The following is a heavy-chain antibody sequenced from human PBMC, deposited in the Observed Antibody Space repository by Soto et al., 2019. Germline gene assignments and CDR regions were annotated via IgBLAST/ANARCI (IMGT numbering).Heavy chain of an antibody. CDR3: ASGTSGDKVDY. Sequence: QVQLQESGPGLVRPSQTLSLTCTVSGDSISSGDSCWSWIRQPPDKGLEWIGHIYHGGSTYNNPTLQGRLTISVDTSKTQVALKLRSVSAADTDVYSCASGTSGDKVDYWGQGTLVTVSS. J-gene: IGHJ4*02. D-gene: IGHD3-16*01. CDR1: GDSISSGDSC. CDR2: IYHGGST. V-gene: IGHV4-30-4*01.